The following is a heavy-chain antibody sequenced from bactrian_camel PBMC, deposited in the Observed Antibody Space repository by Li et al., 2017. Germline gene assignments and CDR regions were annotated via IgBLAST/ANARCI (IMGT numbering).Heavy chain of an antibody. CDR2: INVAGSST. Sequence: HVQLVESGGGLVQFGGSLRLSCAASGFTFSSYWMYWVRQDPGKGLEWVSTINVAGSSTYYAESVKGRFTISRDNAKNTLYLQMNALKTDDTAVYWCAAGGVALSGCYTGSWCSLHPSRWGQGTQVTVS. J-gene: IGHJ4*01. V-gene: IGHV3S1*01. D-gene: IGHD3*01. CDR3: AAGGVALSGCYTGSWCSLHPSR. CDR1: GFTFSSYW.